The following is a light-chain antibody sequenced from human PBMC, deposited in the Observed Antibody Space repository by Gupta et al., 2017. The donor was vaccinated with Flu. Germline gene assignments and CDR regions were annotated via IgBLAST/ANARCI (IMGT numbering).Light chain of an antibody. CDR3: QQYNNWPPWT. J-gene: IGKJ1*01. Sequence: EIVLTQSPATLSVSPGERATLSCRASQSVSSNLAWYQQKPGQAPRLLIYGASTRATGIPARFSGSGSWTDFTLTISSRQSEDFAVYYCQQYNNWPPWTFGQGTKVEIK. V-gene: IGKV3-15*01. CDR1: QSVSSN. CDR2: GAS.